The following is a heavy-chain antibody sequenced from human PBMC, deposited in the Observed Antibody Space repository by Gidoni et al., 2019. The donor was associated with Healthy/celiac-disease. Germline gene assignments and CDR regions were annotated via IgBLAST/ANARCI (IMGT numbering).Heavy chain of an antibody. D-gene: IGHD3-10*01. CDR1: GFTFSSYW. V-gene: IGHV3-7*04. CDR2: IKQDGSEK. Sequence: VESGGGLVQPGGSLRLSCAASGFTFSSYWMSWVRQAPGKGLEWVANIKQDGSEKYYVDSVKGRFTISRDNAKNSLYLQMNSLRAEDTAVYYCARAQLLWFGDLPGGFQHWGQGTLVTVSS. CDR3: ARAQLLWFGDLPGGFQH. J-gene: IGHJ1*01.